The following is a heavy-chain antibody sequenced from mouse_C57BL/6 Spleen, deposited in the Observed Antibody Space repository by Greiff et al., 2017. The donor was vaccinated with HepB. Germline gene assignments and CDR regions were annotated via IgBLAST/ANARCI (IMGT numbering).Heavy chain of an antibody. D-gene: IGHD1-1*01. J-gene: IGHJ2*01. V-gene: IGHV7-3*01. CDR1: GFTFTDYY. CDR2: IRNKANGYTT. CDR3: ARFYGSSYPFDY. Sequence: EVQLVESGGGLVQPGGSLSLSCAASGFTFTDYYMSWVRQPPGKALEWLGFIRNKANGYTTEYSASVKGRFTISRDNSQSILYLQMNALRAEDSATYYCARFYGSSYPFDYWGQGTTLTVSS.